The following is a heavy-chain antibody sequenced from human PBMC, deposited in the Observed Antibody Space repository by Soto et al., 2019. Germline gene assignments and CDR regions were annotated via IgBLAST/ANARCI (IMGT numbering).Heavy chain of an antibody. J-gene: IGHJ6*02. V-gene: IGHV5-51*01. CDR2: IYPGDSDT. D-gene: IGHD5-18*01. Sequence: ESMTISCKGSGYSFTSYWIGWVRQMPGKGLEWMGIIYPGDSDTRYSPSFQGQVTISADKSISTAYLQWSSLKASDTAMYYFAFGCTAILPYVMDFCGQGSTVIVSS. CDR1: GYSFTSYW. CDR3: AFGCTAILPYVMDF.